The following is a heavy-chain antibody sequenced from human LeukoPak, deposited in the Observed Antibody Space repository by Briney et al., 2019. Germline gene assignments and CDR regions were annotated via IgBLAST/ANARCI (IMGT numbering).Heavy chain of an antibody. CDR2: IDGSSSNM. Sequence: GGPLRLSCAASGFFFSDYYMGWMRQAPGKGLEWVSYIDGSSSNMYYADSVKGRFTISRDNAKNSLYLQMNSLRGEDTAVYYCVRAYTRGYSDDFDYWGQGTLVTVSS. CDR1: GFFFSDYY. V-gene: IGHV3-11*01. D-gene: IGHD3-22*01. J-gene: IGHJ4*02. CDR3: VRAYTRGYSDDFDY.